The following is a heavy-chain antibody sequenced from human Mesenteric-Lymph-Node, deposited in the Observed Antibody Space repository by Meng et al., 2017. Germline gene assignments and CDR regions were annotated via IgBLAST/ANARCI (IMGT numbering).Heavy chain of an antibody. V-gene: IGHV4-39*07. D-gene: IGHD3-22*01. J-gene: IGHJ4*02. CDR3: ARMAYDSSGYYPELYYFDS. CDR1: GGSISSYINY. CDR2: IYYSGNT. Sequence: SETLSLTCTVSGGSISSYINYWGWIRQPPGKALEWIGRIYYSGNTYYNPSLKSRVTISVDTSKNQFSLKVTSVTAADTAVYYCARMAYDSSGYYPELYYFDSWGQGTLVTVSS.